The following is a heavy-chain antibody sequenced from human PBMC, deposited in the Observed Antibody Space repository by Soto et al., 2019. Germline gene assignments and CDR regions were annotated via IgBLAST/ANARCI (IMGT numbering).Heavy chain of an antibody. CDR3: ARDVVTSSLKYGMDV. J-gene: IGHJ6*02. CDR1: GDSFSIYY. Sequence: PSETLSLTCTVSGDSFSIYYWSWIRQPPGKGLEWIGHIYYSGSTNYNPSLKSRVTISVDTSKNQFSLKLSSVTAADTAVYYCARDVVTSSLKYGMDVWGQGTTVTVSS. D-gene: IGHD3-16*01. V-gene: IGHV4-59*01. CDR2: IYYSGST.